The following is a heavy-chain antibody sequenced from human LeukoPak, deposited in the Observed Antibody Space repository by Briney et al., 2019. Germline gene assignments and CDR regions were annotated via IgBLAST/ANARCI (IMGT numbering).Heavy chain of an antibody. V-gene: IGHV3-21*01. CDR2: ISSASGFT. Sequence: GGSLRLSCAASGFTFSTYSMNWVRQAPGKGLEWVSSISSASGFTYYADSVKGRFTVSRDNAKNSLFLQMNSLRAEDAATYYCARDLPAMTTAYYFDYWGQGTLVTVSS. J-gene: IGHJ4*02. CDR1: GFTFSTYS. D-gene: IGHD4-11*01. CDR3: ARDLPAMTTAYYFDY.